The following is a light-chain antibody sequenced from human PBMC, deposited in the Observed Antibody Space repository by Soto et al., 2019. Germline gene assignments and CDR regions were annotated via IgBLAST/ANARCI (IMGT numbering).Light chain of an antibody. Sequence: QSALTQPRSVSGSPGQSVTISCTGTSSDVGGYNYVSWYQQHPGKAPKLMIYDVSKRPSGVPDRFSGSKSGNTASLTISGLQAEDEDDYYCCSYAGSYTFEFGGGTKVTVL. CDR3: CSYAGSYTFE. V-gene: IGLV2-11*01. CDR1: SSDVGGYNY. CDR2: DVS. J-gene: IGLJ2*01.